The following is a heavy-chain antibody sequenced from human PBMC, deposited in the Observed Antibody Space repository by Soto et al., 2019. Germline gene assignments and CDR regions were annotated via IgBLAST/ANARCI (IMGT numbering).Heavy chain of an antibody. V-gene: IGHV1-46*03. CDR1: GYTFTSYY. Sequence: GASVKVSCKASGYTFTSYYMHWVRQAPGQGLEWMGIFNPSGGSTSYAQKFQGRVTMTRDTSTNTVYMELSSLRSEDTAVYYCARDLGGWPDYWGQGTLVTVCS. CDR2: FNPSGGST. D-gene: IGHD2-15*01. CDR3: ARDLGGWPDY. J-gene: IGHJ4*02.